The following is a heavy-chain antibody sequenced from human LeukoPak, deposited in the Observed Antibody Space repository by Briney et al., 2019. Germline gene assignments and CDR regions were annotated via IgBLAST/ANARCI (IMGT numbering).Heavy chain of an antibody. Sequence: GASVKVSCKASGGTFSSYAISWVRQAPGQGLEWMEGIIPIFGTANYAQKFQGRVTITADESTSTAYMELSSLRSEDTAVYYCARGGHSSGWDPYYFDYWGQGTLVTVSS. CDR1: GGTFSSYA. CDR2: IIPIFGTA. J-gene: IGHJ4*02. D-gene: IGHD6-19*01. CDR3: ARGGHSSGWDPYYFDY. V-gene: IGHV1-69*13.